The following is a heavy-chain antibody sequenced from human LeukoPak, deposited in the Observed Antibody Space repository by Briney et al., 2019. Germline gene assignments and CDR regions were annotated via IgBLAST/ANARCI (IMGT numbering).Heavy chain of an antibody. CDR3: ARLYYDFWSGYLGDDY. V-gene: IGHV1-69*13. D-gene: IGHD3-3*01. CDR2: IIPIFGTA. CDR1: GYTFTSYD. Sequence: EASVKVSCKASGYTFTSYDINWVRQATGQGLEWMGGIIPIFGTANYAQKFQGRVTITADESTSTAYMELSSLRSEDTAVYYCARLYYDFWSGYLGDDYWGQGTLVTVSS. J-gene: IGHJ4*02.